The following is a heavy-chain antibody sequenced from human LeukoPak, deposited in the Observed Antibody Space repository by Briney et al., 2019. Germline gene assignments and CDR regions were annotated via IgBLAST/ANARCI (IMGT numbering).Heavy chain of an antibody. D-gene: IGHD3-16*01. J-gene: IGHJ4*02. Sequence: GGSLRLSCAASGFTFSSYSMNWVRQAPGKGLEWVSSISSSSSYIYYADSVKGRFTISRDNSKNTLYLQMNSLRAEDTAVYYCAKYWGTSFDYWGQGTLVTVSS. CDR2: ISSSSSYI. CDR3: AKYWGTSFDY. CDR1: GFTFSSYS. V-gene: IGHV3-21*04.